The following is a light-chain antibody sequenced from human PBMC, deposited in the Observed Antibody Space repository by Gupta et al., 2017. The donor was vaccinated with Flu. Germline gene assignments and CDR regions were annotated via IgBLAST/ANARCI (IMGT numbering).Light chain of an antibody. Sequence: GQTARITCGGNNIGIKSVHWYQQKPGQAPVLVVYDDSDRPSGIPERISGSKSGNTATLTISRVEGGDEADYYCQVWDTTSDRPVFGGGTKLTVL. J-gene: IGLJ3*02. CDR2: DDS. CDR3: QVWDTTSDRPV. CDR1: NIGIKS. V-gene: IGLV3-21*02.